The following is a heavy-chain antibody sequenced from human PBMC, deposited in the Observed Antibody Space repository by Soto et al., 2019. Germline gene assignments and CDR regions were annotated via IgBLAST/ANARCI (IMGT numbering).Heavy chain of an antibody. D-gene: IGHD3-22*01. J-gene: IGHJ4*02. Sequence: GASVKVSCKASGYTFTSYYMHWVRQAPGQGLEWMGIINPSGGSTSYAQKFQGRVTMTRDTSTSTVYMELSSLRSEDTAVYYCAREIVPGDSSGYKPFDYWGQGTLVTVSS. CDR2: INPSGGST. V-gene: IGHV1-46*03. CDR1: GYTFTSYY. CDR3: AREIVPGDSSGYKPFDY.